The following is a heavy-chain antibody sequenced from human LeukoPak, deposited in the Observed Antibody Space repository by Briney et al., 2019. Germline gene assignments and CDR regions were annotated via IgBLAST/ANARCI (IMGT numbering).Heavy chain of an antibody. CDR1: GGSISSSSYY. J-gene: IGHJ4*02. Sequence: SETLSLTCTVSGGSISSSSYYWGWIRQPPGKGLEWIGSIYYSGSTYYNPSLKSRVTISVDTSKNQFSLKLSSVTAADTAVYYCARGVTIFGVVAYFDYWGQGTLVTVSS. CDR3: ARGVTIFGVVAYFDY. D-gene: IGHD3-3*01. V-gene: IGHV4-39*07. CDR2: IYYSGST.